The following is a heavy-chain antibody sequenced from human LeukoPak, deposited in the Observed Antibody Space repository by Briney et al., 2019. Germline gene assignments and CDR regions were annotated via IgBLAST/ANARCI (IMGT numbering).Heavy chain of an antibody. CDR1: GYTFTGYY. CDR3: AVVGSGWYGEGGFDP. D-gene: IGHD6-19*01. J-gene: IGHJ5*02. CDR2: INPNSGGT. Sequence: GASVKVSCKASGYTFTGYYMHWVRQSPGQGLEWMGWINPNSGGTNYAQKFQGRVTMTRDTSISTAYMELSRLRSDDTAVYYCAVVGSGWYGEGGFDPWGQGTLVTVSS. V-gene: IGHV1-2*02.